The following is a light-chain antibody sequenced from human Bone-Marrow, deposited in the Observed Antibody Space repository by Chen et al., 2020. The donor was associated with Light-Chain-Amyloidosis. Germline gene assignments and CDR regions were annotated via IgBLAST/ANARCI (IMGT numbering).Light chain of an antibody. CDR3: QSADSSGTYEVK. Sequence: SYELTQPPSVSVSPGQTARITCSGDDLPTKYAYWYQQKPGQAPVLVIHRGTERPSGISERFSGSSSGTTATLTISGVQAEDEADYHCQSADSSGTYEVKFGGGTKLTVL. CDR2: RGT. CDR1: DLPTKY. J-gene: IGLJ2*01. V-gene: IGLV3-25*03.